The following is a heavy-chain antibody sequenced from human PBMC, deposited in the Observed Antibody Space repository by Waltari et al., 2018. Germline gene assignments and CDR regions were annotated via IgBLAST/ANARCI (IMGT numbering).Heavy chain of an antibody. J-gene: IGHJ4*02. CDR3: ARHVDNQRLTDY. CDR1: GGSFSGYY. V-gene: IGHV4-34*01. D-gene: IGHD3-9*01. Sequence: QVQLQQWGAGLLKPSETLSLTCAVYGGSFSGYYWSWIRQPPGKGLEWIGEIKHSGSTNYNPSLKSRVTISVDTSKNQFSLKLSSVTAADTAVYYCARHVDNQRLTDYWGQGTLVTVSS. CDR2: IKHSGST.